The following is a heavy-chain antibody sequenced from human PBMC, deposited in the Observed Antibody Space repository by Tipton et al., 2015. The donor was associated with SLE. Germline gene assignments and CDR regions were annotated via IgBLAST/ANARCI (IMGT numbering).Heavy chain of an antibody. V-gene: IGHV4-38-2*01. J-gene: IGHJ1*01. D-gene: IGHD6-19*01. Sequence: TLSLTCAVSGSSLRGSYYWGWIRQTPGKGLEWIGNVYHSGGTYYNPSFKSRVTISVDKSKNQFSLKVNSVTAADTGVYYCARAAEWLVPLYFQYWSQGTLVTVSS. CDR3: ARAAEWLVPLYFQY. CDR2: VYHSGGT. CDR1: GSSLRGSYY.